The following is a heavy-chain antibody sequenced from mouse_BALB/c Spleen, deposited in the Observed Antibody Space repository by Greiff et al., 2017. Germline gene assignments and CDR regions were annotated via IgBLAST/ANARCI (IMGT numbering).Heavy chain of an antibody. V-gene: IGHV5-17*02. CDR3: ARALDY. Sequence: DVMLVESGGGLVQPGGSRKLSCAASGFTFSSFGMHWVRQAPEKGLEWVAYISSGSSTIYYADTVKGRFTISRDNPKNTLFLQMTSLRSEDTAMYYCARALDYWGQGTTLTVSS. J-gene: IGHJ2*01. CDR2: ISSGSSTI. CDR1: GFTFSSFG.